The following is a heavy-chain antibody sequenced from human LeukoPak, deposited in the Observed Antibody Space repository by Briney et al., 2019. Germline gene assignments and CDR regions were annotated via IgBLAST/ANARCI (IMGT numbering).Heavy chain of an antibody. D-gene: IGHD6-19*01. V-gene: IGHV4-34*01. CDR2: INHSGST. J-gene: IGHJ4*02. CDR3: ASYGPVAGTFDY. Sequence: GSLRLSCAASGFTFSDYYMNWIRQAPGKGLEWIGEINHSGSTNYNPSLKSRVTISVDTSKNQFSLKVSSVAAADTAVYYCASYGPVAGTFDYWGQGTLVTVSS. CDR1: GFTFSDYY.